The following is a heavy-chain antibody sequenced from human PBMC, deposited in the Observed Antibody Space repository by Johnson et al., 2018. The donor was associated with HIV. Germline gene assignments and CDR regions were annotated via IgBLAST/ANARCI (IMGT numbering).Heavy chain of an antibody. CDR2: INWNGGNT. Sequence: DVQVVESGGGLVQPGRSLRLSCAASGFNFDNYGMTWVRQSPGKGLEWVSSINWNGGNTNYADSVKGRFTISRDNIKKSLYLQMNSLRAEDTAVYYCARDSAGIVGGTEGFDMWGQGTMVTVSS. D-gene: IGHD1-26*01. V-gene: IGHV3-20*04. CDR1: GFNFDNYG. J-gene: IGHJ3*02. CDR3: ARDSAGIVGGTEGFDM.